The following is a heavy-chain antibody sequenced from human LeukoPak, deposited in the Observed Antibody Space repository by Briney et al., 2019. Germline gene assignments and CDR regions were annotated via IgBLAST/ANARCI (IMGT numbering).Heavy chain of an antibody. J-gene: IGHJ4*02. Sequence: PGGSLRLSCAASGFTFSSYAMSWFRQAPGKGLEWVSGISGSGGSTSYAASVRGRFTISRDNSKNTLYVQMNSLRAEDTAVYYCATAGGFYSDYWGQGTLVTVSS. CDR3: ATAGGFYSDY. CDR2: ISGSGGST. CDR1: GFTFSSYA. V-gene: IGHV3-23*01. D-gene: IGHD1-1*01.